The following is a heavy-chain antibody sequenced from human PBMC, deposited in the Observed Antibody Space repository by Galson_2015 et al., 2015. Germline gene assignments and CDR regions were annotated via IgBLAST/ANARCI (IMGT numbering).Heavy chain of an antibody. CDR3: AKSTAMADYYYYYGMDV. CDR2: ISSSSSTI. CDR1: GFTFSGYS. J-gene: IGHJ6*02. V-gene: IGHV3-48*01. Sequence: SLRLSCAASGFTFSGYSMNWVRQAPGKGLEWVSYISSSSSTIYYADSVKGRFTISRDNAKNSLYLQMNSLRAEDTAVYYCAKSTAMADYYYYYGMDVWGQGTTVTVSS. D-gene: IGHD5-18*01.